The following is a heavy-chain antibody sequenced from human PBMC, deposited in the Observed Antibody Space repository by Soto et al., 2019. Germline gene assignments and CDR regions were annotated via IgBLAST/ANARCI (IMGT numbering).Heavy chain of an antibody. J-gene: IGHJ4*02. Sequence: PSEPLSLTCTVSGGSISSYYWSWIRQPPGKGLEWIGYIFYSGSTNYNPSLKSRVTISVDTSKNQFSLKLSSVTAADTAVYYCARRYSSGFDYWGQGTLVTVSS. CDR1: GGSISSYY. V-gene: IGHV4-59*08. CDR3: ARRYSSGFDY. D-gene: IGHD6-19*01. CDR2: IFYSGST.